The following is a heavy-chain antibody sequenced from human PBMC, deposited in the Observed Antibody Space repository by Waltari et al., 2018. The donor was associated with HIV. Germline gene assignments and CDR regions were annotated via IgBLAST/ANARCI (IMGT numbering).Heavy chain of an antibody. V-gene: IGHV1-24*01. CDR2: FDPEDGET. CDR1: GILVTKFS. D-gene: IGHD3-16*01. Sequence: QLEQPGAVVKKPGASVRVSCTVSGILVTKFSIHWVRQTPEKRLEWMGQFDPEDGETTYAQKFQGRVTMTKDTSTNTAYLELSSLRSEDTAVFYCATDVCVTGTPRGTCDWGQGTLVTVSS. J-gene: IGHJ4*02. CDR3: ATDVCVTGTPRGTCD.